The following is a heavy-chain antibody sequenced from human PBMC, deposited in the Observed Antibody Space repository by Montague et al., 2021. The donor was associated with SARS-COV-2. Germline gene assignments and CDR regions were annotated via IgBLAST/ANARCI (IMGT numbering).Heavy chain of an antibody. D-gene: IGHD2-21*02. CDR2: ISYDGSDK. Sequence: SLRLSCAASEFAFSTYAMHWVRQAPGKGLEWVAVISYDGSDKYYADSVKGRFTISRDNSKNTLYLQMNSLRVGDSAVFYCARSSGYCGGDCNSGVDYWGQGTLVTVSS. J-gene: IGHJ4*02. CDR1: EFAFSTYA. CDR3: ARSSGYCGGDCNSGVDY. V-gene: IGHV3-30*04.